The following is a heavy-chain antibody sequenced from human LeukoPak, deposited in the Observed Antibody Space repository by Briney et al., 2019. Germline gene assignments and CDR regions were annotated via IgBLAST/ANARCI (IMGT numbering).Heavy chain of an antibody. CDR3: AEDVTGYSSGWYLD. V-gene: IGHV3-33*06. D-gene: IGHD6-19*01. J-gene: IGHJ4*02. CDR1: GFTFSSYG. CDR2: IWYDGSNE. Sequence: GGSLRLSCAASGFTFSSYGMHWVRQAPGKGLEWVAVIWYDGSNEYYADSVKGRFTISRDNSKNTLYLQMNSLRAEDTAVYYCAEDVTGYSSGWYLDWGQGTLVTVSS.